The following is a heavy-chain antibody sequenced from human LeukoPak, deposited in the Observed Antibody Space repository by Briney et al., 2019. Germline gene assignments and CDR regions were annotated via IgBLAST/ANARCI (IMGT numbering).Heavy chain of an antibody. CDR1: GGSFGTYY. Sequence: SETLSLTWTVSGGSFGTYYWSWIRQPPGKGLEWIGFVYFSGYTEYDHSLKSRVTISIDTSRIQFSLKLNSVTAADTAVYYCVRHGTGSYFSLWGQGNLVTVSS. CDR2: VYFSGYT. J-gene: IGHJ4*02. D-gene: IGHD1-26*01. V-gene: IGHV4-59*08. CDR3: VRHGTGSYFSL.